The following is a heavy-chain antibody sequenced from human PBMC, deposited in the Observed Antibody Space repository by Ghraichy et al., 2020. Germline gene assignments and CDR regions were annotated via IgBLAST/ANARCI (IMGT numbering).Heavy chain of an antibody. CDR1: GFTFSSYA. Sequence: GGSLRLSCAASGFTFSSYAMSWVRQAPGKGLEWVSAISGSGGSTYYADSVKGRFTISRDNSKNTLYLQMNSLRAEDTAVYYCAKDDLTVVVASTPYYFDYWGKGTLVTVSS. D-gene: IGHD2-15*01. J-gene: IGHJ4*02. CDR2: ISGSGGST. CDR3: AKDDLTVVVASTPYYFDY. V-gene: IGHV3-23*01.